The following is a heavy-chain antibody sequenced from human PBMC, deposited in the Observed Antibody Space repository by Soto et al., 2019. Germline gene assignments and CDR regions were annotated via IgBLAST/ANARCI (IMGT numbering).Heavy chain of an antibody. J-gene: IGHJ6*02. V-gene: IGHV1-18*01. CDR3: ARGTGYYDFWSGYYPTQPYYYGMDV. CDR2: ISAYNGNT. Sequence: QVPLVQSGAEVKKPGASVKVSCKASGYTFTSYGISWVRQAPGQGLEWMGWISAYNGNTNYAQKLQGRVTMTTDTSTSTAYMELRSLRSDDTAVYYCARGTGYYDFWSGYYPTQPYYYGMDVWGQGTTDTVSS. CDR1: GYTFTSYG. D-gene: IGHD3-3*01.